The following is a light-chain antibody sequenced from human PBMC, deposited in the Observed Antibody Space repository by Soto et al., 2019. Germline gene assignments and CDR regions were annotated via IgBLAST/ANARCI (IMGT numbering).Light chain of an antibody. J-gene: IGLJ1*01. CDR3: SSYGGSNNFV. CDR2: EVT. Sequence: QSVLTQPRSVSGSPGQSVTISCTGTSSDVGGYNYVSWYQQHPGKAPKLIIYEVTKRPSGVPDRFSGSKSGNTASLTVSGLQTDDEADYYCSSYGGSNNFVFGTGTKVTVL. V-gene: IGLV2-8*01. CDR1: SSDVGGYNY.